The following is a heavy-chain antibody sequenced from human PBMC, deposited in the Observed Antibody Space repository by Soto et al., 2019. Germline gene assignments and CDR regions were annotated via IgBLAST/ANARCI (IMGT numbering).Heavy chain of an antibody. CDR2: INAYNGNT. CDR1: GYTFTSDG. J-gene: IGHJ4*02. Sequence: QVQLVQSGAEVKKPGASVKVSCKASGYTFTSDGISWVRQAPGQGLEWMGWINAYNGNTNYAQKLQGRVTMTTDTSTSTAYMALRSLRSADTAVYYCATDPVAGTYFDYWGQGALVTVSS. CDR3: ATDPVAGTYFDY. V-gene: IGHV1-18*01. D-gene: IGHD6-19*01.